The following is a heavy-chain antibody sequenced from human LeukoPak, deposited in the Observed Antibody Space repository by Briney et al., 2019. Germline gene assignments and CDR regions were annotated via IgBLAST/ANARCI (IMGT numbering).Heavy chain of an antibody. CDR3: ARDPLRRQLVD. CDR1: GFTVSSNY. J-gene: IGHJ4*02. CDR2: IYGGGTT. Sequence: PGRSLRLSCAASGFTVSSNYMSWVRQAPGKGLEWVSVIYGGGTTYYADSVKGRFTISRDSSKNTLCLQMNSLRAEDTAVYYCARDPLRRQLVDWGQGTLVTVS. V-gene: IGHV3-53*01. D-gene: IGHD6-13*01.